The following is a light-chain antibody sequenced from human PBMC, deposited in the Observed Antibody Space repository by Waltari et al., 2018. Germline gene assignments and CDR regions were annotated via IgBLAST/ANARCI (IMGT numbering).Light chain of an antibody. CDR2: WAS. J-gene: IGKJ4*01. V-gene: IGKV4-1*01. CDR1: QSVLYSSNNKNY. Sequence: DIVVTQSPEVLSVSLGERATINCKSSQSVLYSSNNKNYVAWFQQKPGQRPRLRIYWASTRESGVPDRFSGSGSGTDFSLTIANLQAEDVAVYYCQQYYRIPLSFGGGTKVEIK. CDR3: QQYYRIPLS.